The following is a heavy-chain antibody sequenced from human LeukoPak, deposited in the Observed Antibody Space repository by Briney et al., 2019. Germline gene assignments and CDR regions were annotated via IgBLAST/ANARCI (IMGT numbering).Heavy chain of an antibody. Sequence: SETLSLTCAVYGGSFSGYYWSWIRQPPGKGLEWIGEINHSGSTNYNPSLKSRVTISVDTSKNQFSLKLSSVTAADTAVYYCARVVTRSGYYYYGMDVWGQGTTVTVSS. D-gene: IGHD1-26*01. CDR2: INHSGST. V-gene: IGHV4-34*01. CDR3: ARVVTRSGYYYYGMDV. CDR1: GGSFSGYY. J-gene: IGHJ6*02.